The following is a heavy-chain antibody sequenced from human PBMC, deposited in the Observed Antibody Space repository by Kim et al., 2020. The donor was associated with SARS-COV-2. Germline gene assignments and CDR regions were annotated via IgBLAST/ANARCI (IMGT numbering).Heavy chain of an antibody. D-gene: IGHD1-26*01. J-gene: IGHJ4*02. V-gene: IGHV3-30*04. Sequence: GGSLRLSCAASGFTFSSYAMHWVRQAPGKGLEWVAVISYDGSNKYYADSVKGRFTISRDNSKNTLYLQMNSLRAEDTAVYYCAREGVSGSFPLENYYFDYWGQGTLVTVSS. CDR3: AREGVSGSFPLENYYFDY. CDR1: GFTFSSYA. CDR2: ISYDGSNK.